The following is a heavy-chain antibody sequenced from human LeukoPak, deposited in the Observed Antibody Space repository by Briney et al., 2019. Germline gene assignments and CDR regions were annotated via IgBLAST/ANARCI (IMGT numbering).Heavy chain of an antibody. CDR2: IKQDGSEK. D-gene: IGHD3-10*01. Sequence: GGSLRLSCAASGFTFSTTWMNWVRQAPGKGLEWVANIKQDGSEKYYVDSVKGRFTISRDNAKNSLYLQMNSLRAEDTALYYCATRYASGPIADYWGQGTLVTVSS. V-gene: IGHV3-7*03. J-gene: IGHJ4*02. CDR1: GFTFSTTW. CDR3: ATRYASGPIADY.